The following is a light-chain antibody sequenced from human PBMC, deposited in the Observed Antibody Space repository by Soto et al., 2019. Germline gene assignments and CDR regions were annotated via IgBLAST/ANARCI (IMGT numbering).Light chain of an antibody. V-gene: IGLV1-44*01. CDR2: SND. CDR1: DSNIGSNG. J-gene: IGLJ3*02. CDR3: AAWDDILNGWV. Sequence: QSVLTQPPSASGTPRQRVTISCSGSDSNIGSNGVNWYQHLPGMAPKLLTHSNDHRPSGVADRFSGSKSGTSASLAISGLQSEDEADYYCAAWDDILNGWVFGGGTKLTVL.